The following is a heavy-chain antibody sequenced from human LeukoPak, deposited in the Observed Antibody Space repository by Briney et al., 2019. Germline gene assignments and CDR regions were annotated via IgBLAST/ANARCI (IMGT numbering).Heavy chain of an antibody. CDR1: GGSISSYY. D-gene: IGHD5-24*01. V-gene: IGHV4-59*01. CDR3: ARVGEMATIRD. Sequence: SETLSLTCTVSGGSISSYYWSWIRQPPGKGLEWIGYIYYSGSTNYNPSLRSRFTISLDTSKNQFSLRLSSVTAADTAVYYCARVGEMATIRDWGQGTLVSVSS. CDR2: IYYSGST. J-gene: IGHJ4*02.